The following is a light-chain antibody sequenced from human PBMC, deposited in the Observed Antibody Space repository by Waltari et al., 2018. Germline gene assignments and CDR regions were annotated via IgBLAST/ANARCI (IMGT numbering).Light chain of an antibody. CDR1: SGSLSTTSY. V-gene: IGLV8-61*01. CDR2: KSN. Sequence: QTVVTQEPSLSVSPGGTVTLTCALSSGSLSTTSYASWYQQTPGHAPRTHIYKSNTRSSGVPDRFSDSIVGTKAALTITGAQADDESDYYCLLYMGGGIWVFGEGTELTVI. J-gene: IGLJ3*02. CDR3: LLYMGGGIWV.